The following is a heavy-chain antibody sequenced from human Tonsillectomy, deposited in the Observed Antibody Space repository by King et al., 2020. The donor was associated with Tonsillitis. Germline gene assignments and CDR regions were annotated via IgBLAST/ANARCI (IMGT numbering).Heavy chain of an antibody. Sequence: QLVQSGVEVKKPGASVKVSCKASGYTFTNYGISWVRQAPGQGLEWMGWISAYNGNTDYAQKLQGRVTMTTDTSTSTAYMELRSLRSDDTPVYYCARDRGLYSRGDASDIWGQGTLVTVSS. V-gene: IGHV1-18*01. D-gene: IGHD6-13*01. J-gene: IGHJ3*02. CDR3: ARDRGLYSRGDASDI. CDR1: GYTFTNYG. CDR2: ISAYNGNT.